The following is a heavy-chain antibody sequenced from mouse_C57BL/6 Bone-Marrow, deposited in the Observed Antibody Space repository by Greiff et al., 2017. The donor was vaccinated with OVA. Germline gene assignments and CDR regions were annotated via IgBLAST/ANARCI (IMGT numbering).Heavy chain of an antibody. CDR3: ERALNYCGSSYGFAY. J-gene: IGHJ3*01. D-gene: IGHD1-1*01. V-gene: IGHV1-31*01. CDR1: GYSFTGYY. Sequence: VQLQQSGPELVKPGASVKISCKASGYSFTGYYMHWVKQSHGNILDWIGYIYPYNGVSSYNQKFKGKATLTVDKSSSTAYMELRSLTSEDSAVYYCERALNYCGSSYGFAYWGQGTLVTVSA. CDR2: IYPYNGVS.